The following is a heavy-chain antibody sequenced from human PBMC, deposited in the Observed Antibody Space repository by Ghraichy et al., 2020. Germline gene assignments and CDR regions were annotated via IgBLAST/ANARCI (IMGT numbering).Heavy chain of an antibody. Sequence: GGSLRLSCAASGFTFSSYSMNWVRQAPGKGLEWVSYISSSSSTIYYADSVKGRFTISRDNAKNSLYLQMNSLRAEDTAVYYCARESWEYSSSFASFDPWGQGTLVTVSS. CDR2: ISSSSSTI. CDR1: GFTFSSYS. D-gene: IGHD6-6*01. V-gene: IGHV3-48*01. CDR3: ARESWEYSSSFASFDP. J-gene: IGHJ5*02.